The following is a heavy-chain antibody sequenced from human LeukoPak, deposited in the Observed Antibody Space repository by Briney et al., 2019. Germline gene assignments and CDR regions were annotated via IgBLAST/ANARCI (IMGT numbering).Heavy chain of an antibody. CDR3: ATVVAMEHYYYYGMDV. V-gene: IGHV3-23*01. J-gene: IGHJ6*02. Sequence: GGSLRLSCVGSGFTSIAYALTWARQAPGKGLEWVSGISGGGVTTYYADSVKGRFTISRDNSKNTLYLQMNSLRAEDTAVYYCATVVAMEHYYYYGMDVWGQGTTVTVSS. CDR2: ISGGGVTT. D-gene: IGHD4-23*01. CDR1: GFTSIAYA.